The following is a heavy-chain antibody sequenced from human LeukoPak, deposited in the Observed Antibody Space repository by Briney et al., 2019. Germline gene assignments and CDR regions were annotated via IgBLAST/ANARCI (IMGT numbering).Heavy chain of an antibody. J-gene: IGHJ5*02. Sequence: ASVKVSCKVSGYTLTELSMHWVRQAPGKGLEWMGGFDPEDGETIYAQKFQGRVTMTEDTSTDTAYMELSSLRSEDTAVYYCATDPSSRLITLPWGQGTLVTVSS. CDR3: ATDPSSRLITLP. V-gene: IGHV1-24*01. CDR2: FDPEDGET. CDR1: GYTLTELS. D-gene: IGHD3-22*01.